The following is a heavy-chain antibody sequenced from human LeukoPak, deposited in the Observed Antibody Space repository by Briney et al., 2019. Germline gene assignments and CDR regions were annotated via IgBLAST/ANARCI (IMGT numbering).Heavy chain of an antibody. D-gene: IGHD3-10*01. Sequence: SETLSLTCTVSGVSISSYYWSWIRQPAGKGLEWFVRIYTSGSTNYNPSLKSRVTMSVDTSKNQFSLKLSSVTAADTAVYYCARADQVGENWFDPWGQGTLVTVSS. V-gene: IGHV4-4*07. CDR1: GVSISSYY. CDR2: IYTSGST. CDR3: ARADQVGENWFDP. J-gene: IGHJ5*02.